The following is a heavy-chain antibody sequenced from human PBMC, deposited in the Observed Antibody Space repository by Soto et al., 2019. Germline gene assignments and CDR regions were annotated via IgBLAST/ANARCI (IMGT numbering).Heavy chain of an antibody. Sequence: EVQLVESGGGLVQPGGSLRLSCAASGFTLSSNWMTWVRQAPGKGLEWVANIKQDGSEKYYVDSVKGRFTISRDNAKNSLYLQMNSLRAEDTAVYYCASRKCYDDNCYRNGWYYFDYWGQGTLVTVSS. D-gene: IGHD2-2*02. V-gene: IGHV3-7*01. CDR3: ASRKCYDDNCYRNGWYYFDY. J-gene: IGHJ4*02. CDR2: IKQDGSEK. CDR1: GFTLSSNW.